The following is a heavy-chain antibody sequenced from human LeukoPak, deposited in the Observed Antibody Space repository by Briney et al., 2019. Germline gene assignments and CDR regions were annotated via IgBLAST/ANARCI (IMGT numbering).Heavy chain of an antibody. J-gene: IGHJ4*02. D-gene: IGHD3-22*01. CDR2: INPRGGST. Sequence: ASVKVSCKASGYTFIDYYMHWVRQAPGQGLEWMGIINPRGGSTIYAQDFQGRVTLTRGTSTSTVYMELSSLRSEDTAVYYCARRYYDNSGHSYGYYFDYWGQGTLVTVSS. CDR1: GYTFIDYY. CDR3: ARRYYDNSGHSYGYYFDY. V-gene: IGHV1-46*01.